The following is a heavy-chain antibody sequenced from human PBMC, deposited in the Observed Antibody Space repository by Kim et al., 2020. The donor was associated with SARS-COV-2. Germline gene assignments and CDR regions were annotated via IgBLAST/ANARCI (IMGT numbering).Heavy chain of an antibody. CDR2: IYYSGST. CDR1: GGSISSSSYY. D-gene: IGHD3-9*01. V-gene: IGHV4-39*07. J-gene: IGHJ1*01. CDR3: ARVLRYFDWSAHPTRNGYFQH. Sequence: SETLSLTCTVSGGSISSSSYYWGWIRQPPGKGLEWIGSIYYSGSTYYNPSLKSRVTISVDTSKNQFSLKLSSVTAADTAVYYCARVLRYFDWSAHPTRNGYFQHWGQGTLVTVSS.